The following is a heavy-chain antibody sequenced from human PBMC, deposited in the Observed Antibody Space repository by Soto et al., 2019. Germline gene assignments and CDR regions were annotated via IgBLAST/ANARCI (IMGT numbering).Heavy chain of an antibody. CDR3: ARSDSSTKTRYYFDR. CDR1: GGSISSGSYY. CDR2: IYSTDST. D-gene: IGHD3-22*01. J-gene: IGHJ4*02. V-gene: IGHV4-31*03. Sequence: QVQLQESGPGLVKPSQTLSLTCTVSGGSISSGSYYWTWIRQHPGKGLEWIGHIYSTDSTNYNPSLKSRLTISVDMSASQFSLKLSSVTVADTAVYYCARSDSSTKTRYYFDRWGQGTLVTVSS.